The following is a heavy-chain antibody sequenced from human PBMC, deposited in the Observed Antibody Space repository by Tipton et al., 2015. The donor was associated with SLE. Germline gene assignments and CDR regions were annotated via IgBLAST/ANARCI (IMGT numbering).Heavy chain of an antibody. CDR2: ITSSSSYI. Sequence: GSLRLSCAASGFTFTSYSMNWVRQAPGKGLEWVSSITSSSSYIYYADSVKGRFTISRDNAKNSVYLHMNSLTVDDAAIYHCARVGWNDPANRFDRWGRGTRVAVSS. CDR3: ARVGWNDPANRFDR. CDR1: GFTFTSYS. J-gene: IGHJ2*01. V-gene: IGHV3-21*06. D-gene: IGHD1-1*01.